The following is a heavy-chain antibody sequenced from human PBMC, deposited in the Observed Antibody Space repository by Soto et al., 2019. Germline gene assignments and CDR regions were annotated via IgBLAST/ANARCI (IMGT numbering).Heavy chain of an antibody. Sequence: GESLKISCKGSGYSFTSYWIGWVRQMPGKGLEWMGIIYPGDSDTRYSPSFQGQVTISADKSISTAYLQWSSLKASDTALYYCARTAAAGKYYYGMDVWGQGTTVTVSS. CDR1: GYSFTSYW. V-gene: IGHV5-51*01. CDR3: ARTAAAGKYYYGMDV. J-gene: IGHJ6*02. D-gene: IGHD6-13*01. CDR2: IYPGDSDT.